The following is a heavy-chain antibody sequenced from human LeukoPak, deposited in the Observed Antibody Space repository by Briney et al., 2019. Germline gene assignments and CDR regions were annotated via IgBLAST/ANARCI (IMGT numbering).Heavy chain of an antibody. CDR3: ASSNWLRNANFDN. J-gene: IGHJ4*02. Sequence: PSETLSLTCTVSGASISSGLYYWNWFRQPAGKGLEWIGRIYNSGSTNYNPSLKSRVTISVATAKNQFSLKLNSVTATDSAVYYCASSNWLRNANFDNWGQGTPVTVSS. CDR1: GASISSGLYY. V-gene: IGHV4-61*02. D-gene: IGHD6-13*01. CDR2: IYNSGST.